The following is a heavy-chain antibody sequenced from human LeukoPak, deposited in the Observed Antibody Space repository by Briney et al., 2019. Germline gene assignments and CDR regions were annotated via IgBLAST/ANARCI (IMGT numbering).Heavy chain of an antibody. CDR2: IIPIFGTA. D-gene: IGHD6-6*01. CDR3: AREKAAPDWYFDL. CDR1: GGTFSSYA. J-gene: IGHJ2*01. Sequence: SVRVSCKASGGTFSSYAISWVRQAPGQGLEWMGGIIPIFGTANYAQKFQGRVTITADESTSTAYMELSSLRFEDTAVYYCAREKAAPDWYFDLWGRGTLVTVSS. V-gene: IGHV1-69*13.